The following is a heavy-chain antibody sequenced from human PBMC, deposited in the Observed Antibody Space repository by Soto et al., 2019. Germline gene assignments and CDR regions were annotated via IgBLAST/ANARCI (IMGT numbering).Heavy chain of an antibody. J-gene: IGHJ6*02. Sequence: SVKVSCKAAGGTFSIYAIGWVRQAPGQGLEWMEGIIPIFGTANYAQKFQGRVTITADESTSTAYMELSSLRSEDTAAYYCASQWSYYYDSSGYYRDYYYYYGMDVWGQGTTVTVSS. CDR2: IIPIFGTA. CDR1: GGTFSIYA. D-gene: IGHD3-22*01. CDR3: ASQWSYYYDSSGYYRDYYYYYGMDV. V-gene: IGHV1-69*13.